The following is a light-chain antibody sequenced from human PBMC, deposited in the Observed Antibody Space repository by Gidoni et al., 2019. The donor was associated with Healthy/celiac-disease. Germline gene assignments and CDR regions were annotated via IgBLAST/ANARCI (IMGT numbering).Light chain of an antibody. J-gene: IGLJ2*01. Sequence: QPPSASGSPGQSVTISCTGTSSDVGGYNYGSWYQQHPGKAPKLMLYAVRKRPSGVPDRFSGSKSGNTASLTVSGLQAEDEADYYYSSYAGSNNLVFGGGTKLTVL. CDR3: SSYAGSNNLV. CDR1: SSDVGGYNY. V-gene: IGLV2-8*01. CDR2: AVR.